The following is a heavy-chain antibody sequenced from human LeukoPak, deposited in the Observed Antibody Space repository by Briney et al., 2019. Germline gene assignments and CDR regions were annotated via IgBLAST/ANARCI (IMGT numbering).Heavy chain of an antibody. D-gene: IGHD6-6*01. J-gene: IGHJ4*02. Sequence: PGGSLRLSCAASGFTFSSCGMSWVRQAPGKGLEWVSAISGSGGSTYYADSVKGRFTISRDNSKNTLYLQMNSLRAEDTAVYYCAKGSREYSSSSLDYWGQGTLVTVSS. CDR3: AKGSREYSSSSLDY. V-gene: IGHV3-23*01. CDR1: GFTFSSCG. CDR2: ISGSGGST.